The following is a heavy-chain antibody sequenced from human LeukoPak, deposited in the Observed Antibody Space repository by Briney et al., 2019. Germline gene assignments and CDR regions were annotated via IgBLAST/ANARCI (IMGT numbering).Heavy chain of an antibody. CDR3: AKAGVLPISYFDY. Sequence: GGSLRLSCAASGFTFSSYAMSWVRQAPGKGLEWVSAISGSGGSTYYEDSVKGRFTISRDNSKNTLYLQMNSLRAEDTAVYYCAKAGVLPISYFDYWGQGTLVTVSS. CDR1: GFTFSSYA. D-gene: IGHD2-21*01. V-gene: IGHV3-23*01. J-gene: IGHJ4*02. CDR2: ISGSGGST.